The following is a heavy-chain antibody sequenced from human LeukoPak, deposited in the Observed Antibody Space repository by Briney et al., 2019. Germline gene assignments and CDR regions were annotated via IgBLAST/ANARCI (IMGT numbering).Heavy chain of an antibody. J-gene: IGHJ4*02. V-gene: IGHV3-33*01. D-gene: IGHD6-6*01. CDR3: ARDLSSEQLAEFGFDY. CDR2: IWYDGSNK. CDR1: GFTFSSYG. Sequence: GGSLRLSCAASGFTFSSYGMHWVRQAPGKGLEWVAVIWYDGSNKYYADSVKGRFTISRGNSKNTLYLQMNSLRAEDTAVYYCARDLSSEQLAEFGFDYWGQGTLVTVSS.